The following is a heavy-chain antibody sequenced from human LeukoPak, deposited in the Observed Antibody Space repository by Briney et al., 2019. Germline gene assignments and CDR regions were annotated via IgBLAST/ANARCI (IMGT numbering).Heavy chain of an antibody. D-gene: IGHD6-13*01. CDR3: ARGSYSSSWYWFDP. J-gene: IGHJ5*02. V-gene: IGHV4-39*07. Sequence: PSETLSLTCTVSGGSISSSSYYWGWIRQPPGKGLEWIGSIYYSGSTYYNPSLKSRVTISVDTSKNQFSLKLSSVTAADTAVYYCARGSYSSSWYWFDPWGQGTPVTVSS. CDR2: IYYSGST. CDR1: GGSISSSSYY.